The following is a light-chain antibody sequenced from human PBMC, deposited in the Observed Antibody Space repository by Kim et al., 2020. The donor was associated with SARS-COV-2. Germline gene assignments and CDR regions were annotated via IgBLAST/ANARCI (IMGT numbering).Light chain of an antibody. J-gene: IGKJ2*01. Sequence: SPGERATLSCRASQSVSSNYLAWYQQKPGQAPRLLIYGTSTRATGIPDRFSGSGSGTDFTLTISRLEPEDFAVYYCQQYAGSPPFTFGQGTKLEI. CDR3: QQYAGSPPFT. V-gene: IGKV3-20*01. CDR2: GTS. CDR1: QSVSSNY.